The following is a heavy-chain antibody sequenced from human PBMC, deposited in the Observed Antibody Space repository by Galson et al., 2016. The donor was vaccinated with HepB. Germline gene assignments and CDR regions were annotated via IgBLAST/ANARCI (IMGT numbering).Heavy chain of an antibody. Sequence: SVKVSCKASGFTFTSYYMHWVRQAPGQGLEWMGIINPSGGSTSYAQKFQGRVTMTRDTSTSTVYMDLSSLRSGDTAVYYCTRGDVGATTKNFDYWGQGTLVTVSS. V-gene: IGHV1-46*01. CDR3: TRGDVGATTKNFDY. D-gene: IGHD1-26*01. J-gene: IGHJ4*02. CDR1: GFTFTSYY. CDR2: INPSGGST.